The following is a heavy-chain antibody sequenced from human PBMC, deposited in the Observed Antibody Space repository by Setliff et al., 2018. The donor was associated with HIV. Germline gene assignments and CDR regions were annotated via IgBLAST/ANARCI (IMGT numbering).Heavy chain of an antibody. CDR3: AKDGLAGYFES. CDR1: GFTFTNHA. CDR2: IWFDGSRK. Sequence: GGSLRLSCAPSGFTFTNHAMHWVRQAPGKGLEWVAVIWFDGSRKYYADSVKGRFTISRDTSNNTPYLQMNSLRAEDTAVYYCAKDGLAGYFESWGLGTLVTSPQ. J-gene: IGHJ4*02. V-gene: IGHV3-33*06. D-gene: IGHD1-1*01.